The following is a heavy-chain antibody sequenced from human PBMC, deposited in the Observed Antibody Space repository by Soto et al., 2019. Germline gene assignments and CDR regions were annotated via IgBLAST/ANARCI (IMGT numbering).Heavy chain of an antibody. CDR1: GGTFSNYA. D-gene: IGHD3-10*01. Sequence: QVRPVQSGAEVKKPGSSVKVSCKASGGTFSNYAISWVRQAPGQGLEWMGVIILPFGTPNYAQKFQGRVTITADKSMTTVYMEVSGLRSEDTAVYYCARGPDYGGYFDDWGRGTLVTVSS. CDR3: ARGPDYGGYFDD. V-gene: IGHV1-69*14. CDR2: IILPFGTP. J-gene: IGHJ4*02.